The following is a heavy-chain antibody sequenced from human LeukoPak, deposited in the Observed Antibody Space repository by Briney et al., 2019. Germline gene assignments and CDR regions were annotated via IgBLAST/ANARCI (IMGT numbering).Heavy chain of an antibody. J-gene: IGHJ4*02. Sequence: GGSLRLSCAASGFTFDDYGVSWVRQAPGKGLEWVSGINWNGGSTGYADSVKGRFTISRDNAKNSLYLQMNSLRDEDTAVYYCAKSDCGSDGCKLLNFWGQGTLVIVSS. D-gene: IGHD2-21*01. CDR1: GFTFDDYG. V-gene: IGHV3-20*04. CDR2: INWNGGST. CDR3: AKSDCGSDGCKLLNF.